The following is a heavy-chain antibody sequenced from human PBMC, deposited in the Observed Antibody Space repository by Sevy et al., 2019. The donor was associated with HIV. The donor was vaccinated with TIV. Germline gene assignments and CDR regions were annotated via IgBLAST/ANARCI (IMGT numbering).Heavy chain of an antibody. J-gene: IGHJ6*02. Sequence: ASVKVSCKASGYTFTGYYMHWVRQAPGQGLEWMGWINPNSGGTNYAQKFQGRVTMTRDTSISTAYMELSRLRSDDTAVYYCARRGSSSSYYYYGMDVWGQWTTVTVSS. CDR1: GYTFTGYY. CDR2: INPNSGGT. CDR3: ARRGSSSSYYYYGMDV. D-gene: IGHD6-6*01. V-gene: IGHV1-2*02.